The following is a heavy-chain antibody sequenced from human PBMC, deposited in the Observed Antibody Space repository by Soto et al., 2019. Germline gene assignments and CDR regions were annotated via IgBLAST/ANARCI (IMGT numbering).Heavy chain of an antibody. CDR2: ISAYNGNT. Sequence: ASVKVSCKASGYTFTSYGISWVRQAPGQGLEWMGWISAYNGNTNYAQKLQGRVTMTTDTSTSTAYMELRSLRSDDTAVYYCARDAYCSSTSCYSDWFDPWGQGTLVTAPQ. J-gene: IGHJ5*02. V-gene: IGHV1-18*04. D-gene: IGHD2-2*01. CDR3: ARDAYCSSTSCYSDWFDP. CDR1: GYTFTSYG.